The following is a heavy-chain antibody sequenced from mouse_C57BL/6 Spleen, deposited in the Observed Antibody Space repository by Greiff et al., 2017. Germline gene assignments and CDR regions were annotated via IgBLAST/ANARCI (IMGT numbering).Heavy chain of an antibody. V-gene: IGHV5-4*01. J-gene: IGHJ3*01. CDR3: ARGTAGSWFAY. CDR2: ISDGGSYT. D-gene: IGHD4-1*01. Sequence: EVQLQQSGGGLVKPGGSLKLSCAASGFTFSSYAMSWVRQTPEKRLEWVATISDGGSYTYYPDNVKGRFTISRDNAKNNLYLQMSHLKSEDTAMYYCARGTAGSWFAYWGQGTLVTVSA. CDR1: GFTFSSYA.